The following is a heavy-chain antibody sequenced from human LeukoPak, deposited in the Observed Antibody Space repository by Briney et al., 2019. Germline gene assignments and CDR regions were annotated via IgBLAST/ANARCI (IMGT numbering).Heavy chain of an antibody. J-gene: IGHJ6*02. D-gene: IGHD5-18*01. Sequence: SETLSLTCTVSGGSISSGGYYWSWIRQHPGKGLEWIGYIYYSGSTYYNPSLKSRVTISVDTSKNQFSLKLSSVTAADTAVYYCARVVQLWLKDDGMDVWGQGTTVTVSS. CDR2: IYYSGST. V-gene: IGHV4-31*03. CDR1: GGSISSGGYY. CDR3: ARVVQLWLKDDGMDV.